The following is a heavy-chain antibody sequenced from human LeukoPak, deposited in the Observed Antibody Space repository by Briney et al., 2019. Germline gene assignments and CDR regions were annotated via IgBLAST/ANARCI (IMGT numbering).Heavy chain of an antibody. V-gene: IGHV4-38-2*02. Sequence: PSETLSLTCTVSAYSFSSGYYWGWIRPPPGKGLEWIGSIYHSGSTYYNPSLKSRVTISVDTSKNQFALRLSTVSAADTAVYYCARDPGPGSGGGAFDIWGQGTMVTVSS. CDR1: AYSFSSGYY. CDR3: ARDPGPGSGGGAFDI. D-gene: IGHD3-3*01. CDR2: IYHSGST. J-gene: IGHJ3*02.